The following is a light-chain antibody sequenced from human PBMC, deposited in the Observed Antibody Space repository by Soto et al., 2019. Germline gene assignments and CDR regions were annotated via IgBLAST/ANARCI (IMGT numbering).Light chain of an antibody. Sequence: EIVLTQSPGTLSLSPGERATLSCRASQSVSSSHLAWYQQKPGQAPRLLIFCASSRATGIPDRFGGSGSGTDFTLTISALETEDFAVYFCQQYGSSPRTFGQGTKVEIK. CDR1: QSVSSSH. V-gene: IGKV3-20*01. CDR2: CAS. J-gene: IGKJ1*01. CDR3: QQYGSSPRT.